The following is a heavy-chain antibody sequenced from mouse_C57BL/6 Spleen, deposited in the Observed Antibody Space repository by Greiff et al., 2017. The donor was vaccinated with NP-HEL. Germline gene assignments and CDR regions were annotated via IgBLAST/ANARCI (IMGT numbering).Heavy chain of an antibody. CDR1: GYTFTSYW. V-gene: IGHV1-69*01. CDR3: ARRGQYYAMDY. J-gene: IGHJ4*01. D-gene: IGHD3-3*01. CDR2: IDPSDSYT. Sequence: QVQLKQPGAELVMPGASVKLSCKASGYTFTSYWMHWVKQRPGQGLEWIGEIDPSDSYTNYNQKFKGKSTLTVDKSSSTAYMQLSSLTSEDSAVYYCARRGQYYAMDYWGQGTSVTVSS.